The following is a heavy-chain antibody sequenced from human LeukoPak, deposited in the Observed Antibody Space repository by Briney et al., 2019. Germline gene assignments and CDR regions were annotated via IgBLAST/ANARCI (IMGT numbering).Heavy chain of an antibody. Sequence: GGSLRVSCAASGFTFGSYNMNWVRQAPGKGLEWVSSISSSSSYIYYADSLKGRFTISRDNAKNSLFLQMNSLRAEDTAVYYCASNLNSWFDPWGQGTLVTVSS. CDR3: ASNLNSWFDP. CDR1: GFTFGSYN. CDR2: ISSSSSYI. V-gene: IGHV3-21*01. D-gene: IGHD3-9*01. J-gene: IGHJ5*02.